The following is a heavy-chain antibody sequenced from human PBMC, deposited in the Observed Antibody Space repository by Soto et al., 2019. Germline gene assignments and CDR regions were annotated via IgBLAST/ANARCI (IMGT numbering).Heavy chain of an antibody. D-gene: IGHD2-8*01. CDR3: ARGGVGCTNGVCSSFMDV. CDR1: GGSFSGYY. CDR2: INHSGST. J-gene: IGHJ6*03. Sequence: SETLSLTCAVYGGSFSGYYWSWIRQPPGKGLEWIGEINHSGSTNYNPSLKSRVTISVDTSKNQFSLKLSSVTAADTAVYYCARGGVGCTNGVCSSFMDVWGKGTTVTVSS. V-gene: IGHV4-34*01.